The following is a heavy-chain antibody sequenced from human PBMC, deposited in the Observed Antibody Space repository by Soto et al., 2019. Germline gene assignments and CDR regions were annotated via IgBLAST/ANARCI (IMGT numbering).Heavy chain of an antibody. V-gene: IGHV3-23*01. CDR2: ISGSGGST. CDR1: GFTFSSYA. D-gene: IGHD1-26*01. Sequence: EVQLLESGGGLVQPGGSLRLSCAASGFTFSSYAMSWVRQAPGKGLEWVSAISGSGGSTYYADSVQGRFTISRDNSTNTLYLQMNSLRAEDTAVYYCAKDPSGVGAPGAFDIWGQGTMVTVSS. CDR3: AKDPSGVGAPGAFDI. J-gene: IGHJ3*02.